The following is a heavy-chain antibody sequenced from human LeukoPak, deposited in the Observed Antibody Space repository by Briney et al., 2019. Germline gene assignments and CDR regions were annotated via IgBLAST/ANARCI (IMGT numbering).Heavy chain of an antibody. V-gene: IGHV4-61*01. Sequence: SETLSLTCTVSGGSVSSGSYYWTWIRQPPGKGLEWIGYIFYSGSTNYNPSLKSRVTISVDTSKNQFSLKLSSVTAADTAVYYCVREAYKNYFDYRGQGTLVTVSS. CDR2: IFYSGST. J-gene: IGHJ4*02. CDR3: VREAYKNYFDY. D-gene: IGHD5-24*01. CDR1: GGSVSSGSYY.